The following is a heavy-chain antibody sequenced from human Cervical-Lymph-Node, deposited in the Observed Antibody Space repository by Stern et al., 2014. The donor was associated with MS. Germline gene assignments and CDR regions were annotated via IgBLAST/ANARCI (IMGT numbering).Heavy chain of an antibody. Sequence: QLVESGGGLVQPGGSLRLSCAASGFLFEDYAMHWVRQAPGKGLEWVSGISWSSGTIDYADSVKGRFTISRDNAKNSLFLQMDSLRPDDTALYYCAKQFLGSGTSPFDHWGQGALVTVSS. CDR2: ISWSSGTI. CDR1: GFLFEDYA. D-gene: IGHD3-10*01. J-gene: IGHJ4*02. V-gene: IGHV3-9*01. CDR3: AKQFLGSGTSPFDH.